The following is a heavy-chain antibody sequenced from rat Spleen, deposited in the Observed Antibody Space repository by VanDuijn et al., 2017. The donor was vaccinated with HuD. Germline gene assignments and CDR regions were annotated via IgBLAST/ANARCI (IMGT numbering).Heavy chain of an antibody. CDR3: TGGGIPWYLDF. V-gene: IGHV5-25*01. J-gene: IGHJ1*01. CDR1: GFTFNTYD. CDR2: ISSSGDDT. Sequence: EVQLVESGGGLVQPGRSLKVSCAASGFTFNTYDMAWVRQAPTKGLEWVAAISSSGDDTYYRDSVKGRFTVSRDNAKSTLYLQMGSLRSEDTATYYCTGGGIPWYLDFWGPGTMVTVSS. D-gene: IGHD2-2*01.